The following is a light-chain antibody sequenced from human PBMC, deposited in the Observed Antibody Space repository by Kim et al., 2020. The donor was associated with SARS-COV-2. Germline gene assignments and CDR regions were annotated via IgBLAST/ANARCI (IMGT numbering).Light chain of an antibody. V-gene: IGKV1-27*01. CDR3: QKYNGAPWT. CDR1: QCISKD. Sequence: ASVGDRATITCRASQCISKDLAWYQQKPGNAPKLLIFAASALQSGVPTRFSGSGSGTDFTLTISSLQPEDVATYYCQKYNGAPWTFGQGTKVDIK. CDR2: AAS. J-gene: IGKJ1*01.